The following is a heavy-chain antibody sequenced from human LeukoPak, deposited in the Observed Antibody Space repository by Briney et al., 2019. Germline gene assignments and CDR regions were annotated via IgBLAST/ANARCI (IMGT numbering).Heavy chain of an antibody. V-gene: IGHV3-11*01. CDR1: GFTFSDYY. J-gene: IGHJ4*02. CDR2: ISSSGSTI. CDR3: AREVTRPYHFDY. Sequence: GGSLRLSCAASGFTFSDYYMSWIRQAPGKGLEWVSYISSSGSTIYYADSVKGRFTISRDNAKNSLYLQMNSLRAEDTAVYYWAREVTRPYHFDYWGQGTLVTVSS.